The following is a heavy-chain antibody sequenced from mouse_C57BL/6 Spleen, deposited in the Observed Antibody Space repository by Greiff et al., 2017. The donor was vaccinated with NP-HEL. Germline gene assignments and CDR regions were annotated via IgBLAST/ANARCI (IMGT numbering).Heavy chain of an antibody. J-gene: IGHJ4*01. V-gene: IGHV1-53*01. CDR3: ARSLITTVVATDAMDD. CDR2: INPSNGGT. Sequence: QVQLQQSGTELVKPGASVKLSCKASGYTFTSYWMHWVKQRPGQGLEWIGNINPSNGGTNYNEKFKSKATLTVDKSSSTAYMQLSSLTSEDSAVYYCARSLITTVVATDAMDDWGQGTSVTVSS. D-gene: IGHD1-1*01. CDR1: GYTFTSYW.